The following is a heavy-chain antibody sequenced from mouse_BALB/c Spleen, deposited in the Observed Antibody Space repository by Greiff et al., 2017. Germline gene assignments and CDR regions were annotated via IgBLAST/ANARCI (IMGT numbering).Heavy chain of an antibody. J-gene: IGHJ3*02. CDR1: GFTFSSYA. V-gene: IGHV5-6-5*01. Sequence: VQLKESGGGLVKPGGSLKLSCAASGFTFSSYAMSWVRQTPEKRLEWVASISSGGSTYYPDSVKGRFTISRDNARNILYLQMSSLRSEDTAMYYCARDYGYWGQGTLVTVSA. CDR2: ISSGGST. CDR3: ARDYGY.